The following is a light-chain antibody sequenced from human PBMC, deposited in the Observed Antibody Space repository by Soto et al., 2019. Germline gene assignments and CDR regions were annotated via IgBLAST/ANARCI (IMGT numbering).Light chain of an antibody. CDR3: QQSFSLPHT. Sequence: DIQMTKSPSSLSASVGDRVTITCRASQSISKFLSWYQQKPGKAPKLLIFASSSLQSGVPSRFSGSGSGTDFTLNISSLQPEDFATYNCQQSFSLPHTFGGGTKVEI. CDR1: QSISKF. V-gene: IGKV1-39*01. J-gene: IGKJ4*01. CDR2: ASS.